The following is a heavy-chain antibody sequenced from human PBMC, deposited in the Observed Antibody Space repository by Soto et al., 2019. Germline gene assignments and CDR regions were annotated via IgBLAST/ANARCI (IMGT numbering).Heavy chain of an antibody. Sequence: ASVKVSCKASGYTFTSYDINWVRQATGQGLEWMGWMNPNSGNTGYAQKFQGRVTMTRNTSISTAYMELSSLRSEDTAVYYCARGIGEYNVFWRGYYTWFNPGGKGPLVTVP. CDR1: GYTFTSYD. J-gene: IGHJ5*02. CDR2: MNPNSGNT. V-gene: IGHV1-8*01. D-gene: IGHD3-3*01. CDR3: ARGIGEYNVFWRGYYTWFNP.